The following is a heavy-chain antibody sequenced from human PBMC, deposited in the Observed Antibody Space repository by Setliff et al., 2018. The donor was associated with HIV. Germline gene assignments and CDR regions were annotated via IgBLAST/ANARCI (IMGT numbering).Heavy chain of an antibody. D-gene: IGHD5-18*01. CDR2: ISWNSGSI. Sequence: HPGGSLRLSCAASGFTFDGYAMHWVRQAPGKGLEWVSGISWNSGSIAYADSVKGRFTISRDNAKNSLYLQMNSLRSEDTALYYCAKSPNRYSPLDWFDPWGQGTLVTVSS. J-gene: IGHJ5*02. V-gene: IGHV3-9*01. CDR1: GFTFDGYA. CDR3: AKSPNRYSPLDWFDP.